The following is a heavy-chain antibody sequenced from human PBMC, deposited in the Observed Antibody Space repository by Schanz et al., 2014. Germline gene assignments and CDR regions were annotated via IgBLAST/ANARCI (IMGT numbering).Heavy chain of an antibody. V-gene: IGHV3-48*01. Sequence: EVELVESGGGLVQPGGSLRLSCAASGFSFSDHAMDWVRQAAGKGLEWVSYVSRSTPDIYYADSVKARFTMSRDNAKNSVFLQMNSLRAEDTAVYYCVRDSFFAFDYWGQGTLVTVSS. D-gene: IGHD3-3*01. J-gene: IGHJ4*02. CDR2: VSRSTPDI. CDR3: VRDSFFAFDY. CDR1: GFSFSDHA.